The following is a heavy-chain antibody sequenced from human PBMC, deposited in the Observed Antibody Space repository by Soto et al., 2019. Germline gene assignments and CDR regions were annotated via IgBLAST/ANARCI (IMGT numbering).Heavy chain of an antibody. J-gene: IGHJ4*02. V-gene: IGHV3-74*01. D-gene: IGHD6-19*01. CDR3: VRDFRGAVAGSEFDH. CDR1: GFSFVSYW. CDR2: INGNEDNS. Sequence: EVQLAESGGGLVLTGGSLRLSCAASGFSFVSYWMHWVRQVPGEGLAWVSRINGNEDNSDYADSVKGRFTISRDNAMNRLYLQMERLSADDTGVYYCVRDFRGAVAGSEFDHWGQGTLVTVSS.